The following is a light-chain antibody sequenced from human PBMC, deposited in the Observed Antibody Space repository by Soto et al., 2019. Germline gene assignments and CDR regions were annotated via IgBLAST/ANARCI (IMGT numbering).Light chain of an antibody. CDR1: QAISNY. CDR3: QQYDNPVT. CDR2: DAS. Sequence: DIQMTQSPSSLSASVGDRVTITCQASQAISNYLNWYQQTPGKAPKLLLYDASNLETGVPSRFSGSGSGTDFTFTISILQAEDIATYYCQQYDNPVTFGQGTKVEIK. J-gene: IGKJ1*01. V-gene: IGKV1-33*01.